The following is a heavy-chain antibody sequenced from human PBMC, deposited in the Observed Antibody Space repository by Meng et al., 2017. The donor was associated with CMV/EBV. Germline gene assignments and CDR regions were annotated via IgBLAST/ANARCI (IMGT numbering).Heavy chain of an antibody. CDR2: IYYSGST. CDR1: GGSISSYY. J-gene: IGHJ5*02. D-gene: IGHD2-15*01. V-gene: IGHV4-59*01. Sequence: DESDRGLVKPSEELVPHGTVSGGSISSYYCSLIRQPPGKGLEWIGYIYYSGSTNYHPSIKSRVTISVDTSKNQSSLKLSSVTDADTAVYYCARAVYCSGGSCYSGGGDWFDPWGQGTLVTVSS. CDR3: ARAVYCSGGSCYSGGGDWFDP.